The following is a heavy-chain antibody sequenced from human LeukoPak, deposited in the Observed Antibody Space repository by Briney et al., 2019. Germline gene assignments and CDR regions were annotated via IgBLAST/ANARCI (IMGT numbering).Heavy chain of an antibody. D-gene: IGHD6-13*01. J-gene: IGHJ1*01. CDR1: GGSISSDNYF. CDR3: ARAYGSRQH. Sequence: SQTLSLTCTVSGGSISSDNYFWNWIRQPAGKGLEWIGLIYSSGNTNYSPSLMSRVTISVDTSKNQFSLKLSSVTAADTAVYYCARAYGSRQHWGQGTLVTVSS. CDR2: IYSSGNT. V-gene: IGHV4-61*02.